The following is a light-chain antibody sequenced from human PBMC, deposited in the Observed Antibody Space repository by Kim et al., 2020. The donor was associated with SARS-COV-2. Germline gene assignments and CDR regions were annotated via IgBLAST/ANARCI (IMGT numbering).Light chain of an antibody. CDR2: DVN. Sequence: QSALTQTPSASGYPGQSVTISCTGTSSDVGVYNHVSWYQQHPGKAPKLMIYDVNKRPSGVPDRFSGSKSGNTASLTISGLQAEDEADYNCCSYAGSYTLVFGGGTQLTVL. CDR1: SSDVGVYNH. J-gene: IGLJ3*02. CDR3: CSYAGSYTLV. V-gene: IGLV2-11*01.